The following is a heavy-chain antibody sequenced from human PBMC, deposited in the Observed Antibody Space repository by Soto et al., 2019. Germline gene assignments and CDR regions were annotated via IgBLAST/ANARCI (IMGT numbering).Heavy chain of an antibody. Sequence: EVQLVESGGGLVQPGGSLRLSCAASGFTVSSNYMNWVRQAPGKGLEWVSLIYGGGSTYYADSVKGRFTISRDNSQNTLYLQMNSLRAEDTAVYYCARGYGPVSYFDYWGQGTLVTVSS. V-gene: IGHV3-66*01. CDR3: ARGYGPVSYFDY. J-gene: IGHJ4*02. CDR1: GFTVSSNY. CDR2: IYGGGST. D-gene: IGHD2-15*01.